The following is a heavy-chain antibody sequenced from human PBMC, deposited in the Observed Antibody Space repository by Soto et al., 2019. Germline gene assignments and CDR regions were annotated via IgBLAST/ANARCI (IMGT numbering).Heavy chain of an antibody. CDR2: IYPGDSDT. D-gene: IGHD3-10*01. Sequence: GESLKISCKDSGSSFTNYWIGWVRQMPGKGLEWMGIIYPGDSDTRYSPSFQGQVTISADKSISTAYLQWSSLKASDTAMYYCARSKGFGESSSDAFGIWGQGTMVTV. CDR1: GSSFTNYW. V-gene: IGHV5-51*01. J-gene: IGHJ3*02. CDR3: ARSKGFGESSSDAFGI.